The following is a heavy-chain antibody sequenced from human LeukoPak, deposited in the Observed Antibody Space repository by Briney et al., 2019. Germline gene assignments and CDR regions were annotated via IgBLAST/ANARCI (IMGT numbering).Heavy chain of an antibody. V-gene: IGHV3-15*01. CDR2: IYRSSNGETT. CDR3: TSYISASFHF. CDR1: GITFSNAG. Sequence: PGGSLRLSCAASGITFSNAGMTWVRQAPGKGLEWVGRIYRSSNGETTDYGAPVKDRFTMSRDDPKNTLYLQMNSLKTEDTDVYYCTSYISASFHFWGKGTLVTVSS. D-gene: IGHD6-19*01. J-gene: IGHJ4*02.